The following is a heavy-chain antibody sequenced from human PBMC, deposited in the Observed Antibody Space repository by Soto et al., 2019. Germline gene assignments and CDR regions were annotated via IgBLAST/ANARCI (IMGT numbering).Heavy chain of an antibody. D-gene: IGHD7-27*01. Sequence: QVQLQVSGPGLVKPSQTLSLACSVSGASVSSGDYYWTRIRQPPGKDLEWIGYIYSSGNTNYNPSLRSRVTMSKDTSKNQFSLKLTSVTAADTAVYYCARRVTGGGERFDPWGQGTLVTVSS. CDR3: ARRVTGGGERFDP. CDR2: IYSSGNT. CDR1: GASVSSGDYY. J-gene: IGHJ5*02. V-gene: IGHV4-30-4*01.